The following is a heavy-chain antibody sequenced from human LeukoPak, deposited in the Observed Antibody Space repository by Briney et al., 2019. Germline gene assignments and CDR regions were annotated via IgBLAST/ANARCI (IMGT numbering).Heavy chain of an antibody. CDR2: ISYDGSNK. CDR1: GLTFSSYG. CDR3: AKDHGGLYGATLPDY. V-gene: IGHV3-30*18. Sequence: PGGSLRLSCAASGLTFSSYGMHWVRQAPGKGLEWVAVISYDGSNKYYADSVKGRFTISRDNSKNTLYLQMNSLRAEDTAVYYCAKDHGGLYGATLPDYWGQGTLVTVSS. D-gene: IGHD4-17*01. J-gene: IGHJ4*02.